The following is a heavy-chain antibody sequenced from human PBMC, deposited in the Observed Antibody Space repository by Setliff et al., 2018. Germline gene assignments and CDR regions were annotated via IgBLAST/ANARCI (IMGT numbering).Heavy chain of an antibody. J-gene: IGHJ6*03. CDR2: IKQDGSVK. CDR1: GFTFSRFW. V-gene: IGHV3-7*03. CDR3: ARAPPNRYSGSYEYFYMDV. D-gene: IGHD1-26*01. Sequence: LSCAASGFTFSRFWMNWVRQAPGKGLEWVANIKQDGSVKYYVDSVKGRFTISRDNAKNSVDLEMNSLRAEDTAVYYCARAPPNRYSGSYEYFYMDVWGKGTTVTVSS.